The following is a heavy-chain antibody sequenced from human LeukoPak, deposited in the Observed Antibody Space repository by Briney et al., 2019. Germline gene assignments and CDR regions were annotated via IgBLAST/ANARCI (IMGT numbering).Heavy chain of an antibody. J-gene: IGHJ3*02. D-gene: IGHD1-14*01. CDR1: GGSISSSSYY. CDR3: ARAEPFVHAFDI. Sequence: SETLSLTCTVSGGSISSSSYYWSWIRQPPGKGLEWIGYIYYSGSTNYNPSLKSRVTISVDTSKNQFSLKLSSVTAADTAVYYCARAEPFVHAFDIWGQGTMVTVSS. V-gene: IGHV4-61*01. CDR2: IYYSGST.